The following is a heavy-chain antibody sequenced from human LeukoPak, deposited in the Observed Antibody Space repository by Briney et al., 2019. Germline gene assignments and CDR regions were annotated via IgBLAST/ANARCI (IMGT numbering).Heavy chain of an antibody. CDR2: INHSGST. D-gene: IGHD6-13*01. CDR3: ARGRRQQLVFPYYYYYMDV. CDR1: GGSFSGYY. J-gene: IGHJ6*03. V-gene: IGHV4-34*01. Sequence: SETLSLTCAVYGGSFSGYYWSWIRQPPGKGLEWIGEINHSGSTNYNPSLKSRVTISVDTSKNQFSLKLSSVTAADTAVYYCARGRRQQLVFPYYYYYMDVWGKGTTVTVSS.